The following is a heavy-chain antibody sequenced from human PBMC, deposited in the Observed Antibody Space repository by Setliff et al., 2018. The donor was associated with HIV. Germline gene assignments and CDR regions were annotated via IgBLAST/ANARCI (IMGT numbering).Heavy chain of an antibody. V-gene: IGHV3-23*01. CDR1: GFTFSSYS. J-gene: IGHJ6*02. Sequence: GGSLRLSCAASGFTFSSYSMNWVRQAPGKGLEWVSAISSGGEIMFYTDSVKGRFTISRDNSKNTLYLQMNSLRVEDTALYYCVRGHLDYYGMDVWGQGTTVTVSS. CDR3: VRGHLDYYGMDV. CDR2: ISSGGEIM.